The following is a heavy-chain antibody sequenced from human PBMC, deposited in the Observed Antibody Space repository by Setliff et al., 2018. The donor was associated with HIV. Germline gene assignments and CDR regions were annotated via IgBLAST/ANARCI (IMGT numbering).Heavy chain of an antibody. J-gene: IGHJ4*02. Sequence: PGGSLRLSCAASGFTFSSYGMHWVRRAPGKGLEWVALIWYDGRNKYYVDSVKGRFTISRDNSKNTLYLQMNSLRPEDTAVYFCATHYYGSGSYSKGYDYWGQGTLVTVSS. V-gene: IGHV3-30*02. CDR3: ATHYYGSGSYSKGYDY. CDR1: GFTFSSYG. CDR2: IWYDGRNK. D-gene: IGHD3-10*01.